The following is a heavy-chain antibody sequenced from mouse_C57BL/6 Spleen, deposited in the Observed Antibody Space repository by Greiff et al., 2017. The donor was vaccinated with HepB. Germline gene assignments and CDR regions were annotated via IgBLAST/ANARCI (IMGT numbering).Heavy chain of an antibody. CDR2: FHPYNDDT. CDR3: ARADYDGGPGFAY. D-gene: IGHD2-4*01. V-gene: IGHV1-47*01. Sequence: VQGVESGAELVKPGASVKMSCKASGYTFTTYPIEWMKQNHGKSLEWIGNFHPYNDDTKYNEKFKGKATLTVEKSSSTVYLELSRLTSDDSAVYYCARADYDGGPGFAYWGQGTLVTVSA. J-gene: IGHJ3*01. CDR1: GYTFTTYP.